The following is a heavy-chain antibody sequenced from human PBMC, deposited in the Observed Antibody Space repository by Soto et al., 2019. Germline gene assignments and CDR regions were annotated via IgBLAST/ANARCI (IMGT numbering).Heavy chain of an antibody. V-gene: IGHV3-7*01. CDR3: ARDLNYGVSTVYYDVFDT. CDR2: MKGDGSKE. CDR1: GFTFNTSW. D-gene: IGHD4-17*01. Sequence: VQLVESGGGLVQPGGSLRLSCLASGFTFNTSWMTWVRQAPGKGLEWVANMKGDGSKENYVDSVKGRFTISRDNAKNSLFLQKNSLRDEDTALYYCARDLNYGVSTVYYDVFDTWGQGTMVTVS. J-gene: IGHJ3*02.